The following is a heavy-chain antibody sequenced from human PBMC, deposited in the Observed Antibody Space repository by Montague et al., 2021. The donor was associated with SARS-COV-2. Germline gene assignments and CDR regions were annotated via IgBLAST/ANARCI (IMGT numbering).Heavy chain of an antibody. CDR2: IYQGAST. J-gene: IGHJ4*02. Sequence: SETLSLTCAVSGDSIMTTDCWSWVRQPPGKGLEWIGEIYQGASTNYNPSLKSRVTLSVDTSKNQFSLKLSSVTAADTAVYYCARVRTYDYDNSGYSDYWGQGTLVTVSS. V-gene: IGHV4-4*02. D-gene: IGHD3-22*01. CDR1: GDSIMTTDC. CDR3: ARVRTYDYDNSGYSDY.